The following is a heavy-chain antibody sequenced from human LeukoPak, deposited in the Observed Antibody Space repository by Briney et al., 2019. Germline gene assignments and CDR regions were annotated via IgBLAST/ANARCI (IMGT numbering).Heavy chain of an antibody. CDR3: AKPGFSDYVWGSYRLYYFDY. J-gene: IGHJ4*02. D-gene: IGHD3-16*02. CDR2: ISGSGGST. Sequence: GGSLRLSCAASGFTFGSYAMSWVRQAPGKGLEWVSAISGSGGSTYYADSVKGRFTISRDNSKNTLYLQMNSLRAEDTAVYYCAKPGFSDYVWGSYRLYYFDYWGQGTLVTVSS. CDR1: GFTFGSYA. V-gene: IGHV3-23*01.